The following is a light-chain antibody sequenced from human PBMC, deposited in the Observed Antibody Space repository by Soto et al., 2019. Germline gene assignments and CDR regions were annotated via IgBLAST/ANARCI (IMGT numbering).Light chain of an antibody. CDR1: RSDIGDSNF. J-gene: IGLJ1*01. Sequence: QSVLTQPPSASGSPGRSVTISCTGTRSDIGDSNFVSWYQQHPGEAPKLLIFEINKRPSGVPGRFSGSKSGNTASLTVSGLQAEDEAGYYCGSYAGNTNFVFGTGTKVTVL. V-gene: IGLV2-8*01. CDR3: GSYAGNTNFV. CDR2: EIN.